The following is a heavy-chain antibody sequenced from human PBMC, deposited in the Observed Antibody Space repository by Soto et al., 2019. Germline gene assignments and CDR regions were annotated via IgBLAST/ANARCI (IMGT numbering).Heavy chain of an antibody. V-gene: IGHV3-9*01. CDR2: ISWNSGSI. CDR3: AKGTYSNYASPWFDP. CDR1: GFTFDDYA. J-gene: IGHJ5*02. Sequence: EVQLVESGGGLVQPGRSLRLSCAASGFTFDDYAMHWVRQAPGKGLEWVSGISWNSGSIGYADSVKGRFTISRDNAKNSLYLQMNSLRAEDTALYYCAKGTYSNYASPWFDPWGQGTLVTVSS. D-gene: IGHD4-4*01.